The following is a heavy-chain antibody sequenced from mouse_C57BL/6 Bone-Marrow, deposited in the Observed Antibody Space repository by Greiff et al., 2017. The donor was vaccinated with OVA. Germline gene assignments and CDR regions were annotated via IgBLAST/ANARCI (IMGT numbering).Heavy chain of an antibody. CDR3: ARSYYGNYVGFAY. CDR1: GYAFSSSW. CDR2: IYPGDGDT. V-gene: IGHV1-82*01. D-gene: IGHD2-10*01. J-gene: IGHJ3*01. Sequence: VQLQQSGPELVKPGASVKISCKASGYAFSSSWMNWVKQRPGKGLEWIGRIYPGDGDTNYNGKFKGKATLTADKSSSTAYMQLSSLTSEDSAVYFCARSYYGNYVGFAYWGQGTLVTVSA.